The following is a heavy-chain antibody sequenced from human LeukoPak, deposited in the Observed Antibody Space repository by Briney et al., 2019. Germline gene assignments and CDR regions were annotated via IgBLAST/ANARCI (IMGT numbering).Heavy chain of an antibody. CDR1: GFTFSNYA. CDR2: IGGSGGST. J-gene: IGHJ3*02. V-gene: IGHV3-23*01. CDR3: ARNILFAFDI. Sequence: GGSLRLSCAASGFTFSNYAMSWVRQAPGKGLEWVSGIGGSGGSTYYADSMKGRFTISRDNSKNTLYLQVNSLRAEDTAMYYCARNILFAFDIWGQGTMVTVSS.